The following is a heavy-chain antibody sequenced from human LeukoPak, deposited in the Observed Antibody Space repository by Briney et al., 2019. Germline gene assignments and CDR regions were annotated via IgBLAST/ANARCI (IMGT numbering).Heavy chain of an antibody. Sequence: PSETLSLTCAVYGGSFSGNYWSWIRQPPGKGLEWIGEINHSGSTNYNPSLKSRVTISVDTSKNQFSLKLSSVTAADTAVYYCASGYQLPYYWGQGTLVTVSS. V-gene: IGHV4-34*01. D-gene: IGHD2-2*01. CDR2: INHSGST. CDR1: GGSFSGNY. CDR3: ASGYQLPYY. J-gene: IGHJ4*02.